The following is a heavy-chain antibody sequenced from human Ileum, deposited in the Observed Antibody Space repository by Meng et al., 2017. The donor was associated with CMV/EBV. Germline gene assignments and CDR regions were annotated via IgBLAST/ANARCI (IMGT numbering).Heavy chain of an antibody. Sequence: RLQRQEWGPGLWKPSGALSLTRNGSGGSIRSSSYYWGWIRQPPGKGLEWIGSNYYRGNTYYNPSLKSRVTISVDTSKNQFSLKVNSVTAADTAMYYCAREVGNRDGYNLWGQGILVTVSS. V-gene: IGHV4-39*06. CDR2: NYYRGNT. J-gene: IGHJ4*02. D-gene: IGHD5-24*01. CDR3: AREVGNRDGYNL. CDR1: GGSIRSSSYY.